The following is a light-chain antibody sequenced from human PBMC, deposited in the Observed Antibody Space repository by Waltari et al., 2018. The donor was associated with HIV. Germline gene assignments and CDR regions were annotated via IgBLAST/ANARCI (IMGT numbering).Light chain of an antibody. V-gene: IGLV1-47*01. CDR1: SSNIGNDN. CDR2: KNY. Sequence: QSVLTQPPSASGTPGQRVTISCSGSSSNIGNDNVYWYQQLPGTAPKLLIYKNYQRPSGVPDRFSGSKSGTSASLASSGLRSEDEADYYCTGWDASLKEYVFGSGTKVTVL. CDR3: TGWDASLKEYV. J-gene: IGLJ1*01.